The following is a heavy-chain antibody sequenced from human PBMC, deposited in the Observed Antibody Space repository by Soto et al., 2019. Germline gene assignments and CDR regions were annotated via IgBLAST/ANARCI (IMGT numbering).Heavy chain of an antibody. J-gene: IGHJ4*02. V-gene: IGHV3-48*02. CDR3: ARGQWELVDY. CDR2: TSSGSSTI. CDR1: GFTFSGYS. D-gene: IGHD1-26*01. Sequence: EVQLVESGGGLVQPGGSLRLSCAASGFTFSGYSMNWVRQAPGKGLEWVSYTSSGSSTIYYADSVKGRFTISRDNAKNSLYLQMNSLRDEDTAVYYCARGQWELVDYWGQGTLVTVSS.